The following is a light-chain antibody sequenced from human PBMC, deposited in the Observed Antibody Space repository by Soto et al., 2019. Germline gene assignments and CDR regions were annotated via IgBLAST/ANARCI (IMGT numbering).Light chain of an antibody. CDR3: QTFDSSLSGFVV. J-gene: IGLJ3*02. CDR2: GNN. CDR1: DSNIGAGYD. Sequence: SVLTQPPSVSGAPGQRATISCTGSDSNIGAGYDVHWYQQLPGTAPRLLMYGNNNRPSGVPDRFSGSKSGTSASLAIGGLQAEDEADYYCQTFDSSLSGFVVFGGGTKLTVL. V-gene: IGLV1-40*01.